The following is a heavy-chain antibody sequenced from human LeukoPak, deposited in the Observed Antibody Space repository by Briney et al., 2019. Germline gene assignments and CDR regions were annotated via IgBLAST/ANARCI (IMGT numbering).Heavy chain of an antibody. J-gene: IGHJ4*02. CDR3: ARTVNYDFWSGYWGGFDY. D-gene: IGHD3-3*01. V-gene: IGHV3-23*01. CDR1: GFTFSSYV. CDR2: IRGSGGST. Sequence: GGSLRLSCAASGFTFSSYVMSWVRQAPGKGLEWVSVIRGSGGSTHYADSVKGRFTISRDNSKNTLYPQMNSLRAEDTAVYYCARTVNYDFWSGYWGGFDYWGQGTLVTVSS.